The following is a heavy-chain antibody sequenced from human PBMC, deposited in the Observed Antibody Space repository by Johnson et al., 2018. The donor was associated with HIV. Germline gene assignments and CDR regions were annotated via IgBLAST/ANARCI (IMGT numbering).Heavy chain of an antibody. CDR3: AKGSAHDAFDI. Sequence: VQLVESGGGLVQPGGSLRLSCAASGFTFDDYAMHWVRQAPGKGLEWVSGISWNSGSIGYADSVKGRFTISRDNAKNSLYLQMNSLRAEDTALYYCAKGSAHDAFDIWGQGTMVTVSS. V-gene: IGHV3-9*01. J-gene: IGHJ3*02. CDR1: GFTFDDYA. CDR2: ISWNSGSI.